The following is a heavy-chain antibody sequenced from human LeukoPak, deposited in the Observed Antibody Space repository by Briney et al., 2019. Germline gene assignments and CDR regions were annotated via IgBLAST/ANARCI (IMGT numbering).Heavy chain of an antibody. J-gene: IGHJ4*02. V-gene: IGHV1-69*05. Sequence: ASVKVSCKASEGTFSSYAFNWVRQAPGQGLEWMGGIIPIFGTANYAQKFQGRVTITTDESTSTAYMELSSLRPEDTAVYYCARGGGFEEVDQYFDYWGQGTLVTVSS. CDR2: IIPIFGTA. D-gene: IGHD2-15*01. CDR3: ARGGGFEEVDQYFDY. CDR1: EGTFSSYA.